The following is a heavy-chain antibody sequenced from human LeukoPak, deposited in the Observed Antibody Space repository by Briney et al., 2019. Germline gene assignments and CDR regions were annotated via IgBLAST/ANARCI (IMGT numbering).Heavy chain of an antibody. D-gene: IGHD4-11*01. CDR3: ARSRHSNYYWFAP. J-gene: IGHJ5*02. Sequence: PSETLSLTCTVSGGSISSYYRSWIRQPPGKGLEWIGYIYYSGSTNYNPSLKSRVTISVDTSKNQFSLKLSSVTAPDTAVYSCARSRHSNYYWFAPWARGPLVPAPS. CDR2: IYYSGST. CDR1: GGSISSYY. V-gene: IGHV4-59*01.